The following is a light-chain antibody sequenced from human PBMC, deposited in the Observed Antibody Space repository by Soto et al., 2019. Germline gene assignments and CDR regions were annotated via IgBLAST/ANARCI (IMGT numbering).Light chain of an antibody. CDR2: DVT. CDR3: SSYTRTDTLV. Sequence: QSVLTQPASVSGSPGQSITISCTGTSSDVGAYNYVSWYQQHPGKAPKLMIYDVTNRPSGVSNRFSGSKSGNTASLTISGLQAEDEADYYCSSYTRTDTLVFGGGTKLTVL. CDR1: SSDVGAYNY. J-gene: IGLJ2*01. V-gene: IGLV2-14*01.